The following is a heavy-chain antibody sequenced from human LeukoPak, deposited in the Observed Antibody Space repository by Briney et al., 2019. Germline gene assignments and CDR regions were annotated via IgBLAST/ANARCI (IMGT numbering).Heavy chain of an antibody. V-gene: IGHV3-23*01. Sequence: GGSLRLSCAASRFTLSSCAMSWVRQAPGKGLEWVSGIRDSGGSTYYADSVKGRFTISRDNSKNTLYLQMNSLRAEDTAVYYCAKVGRADDYYFDYWGQGTLVTVSS. CDR2: IRDSGGST. CDR1: RFTLSSCA. D-gene: IGHD3-3*01. CDR3: AKVGRADDYYFDY. J-gene: IGHJ4*02.